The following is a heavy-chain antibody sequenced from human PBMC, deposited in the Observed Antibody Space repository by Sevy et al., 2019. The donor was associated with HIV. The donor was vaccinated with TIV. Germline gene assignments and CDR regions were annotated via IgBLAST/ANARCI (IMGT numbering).Heavy chain of an antibody. CDR2: IIPIFGTA. V-gene: IGHV1-69*06. Sequence: ASVKVSCKASGGTFSSYAISWVRQAPGQGLEWMGGIIPIFGTANYAQKFQGRVTITADKSTSTAYMELSSLRSEDTAVYYCARINPVDRMYYFDYWGQRTLVTVSS. J-gene: IGHJ4*02. CDR1: GGTFSSYA. CDR3: ARINPVDRMYYFDY. D-gene: IGHD2-15*01.